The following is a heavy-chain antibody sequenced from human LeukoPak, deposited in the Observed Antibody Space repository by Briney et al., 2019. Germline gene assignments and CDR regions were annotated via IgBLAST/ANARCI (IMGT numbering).Heavy chain of an antibody. CDR3: ARQIASAGTAGFDF. V-gene: IGHV4-4*07. CDR2: FYSTGST. D-gene: IGHD6-13*01. Sequence: SETLSLTCTVSGGSISSYYWSWIRQPAGKGLEWIGRFYSTGSTNYNPSLKSPVTMPVDTSKNQFSLRLRSVTAADTAVYYCARQIASAGTAGFDFWGQGALVTVCS. CDR1: GGSISSYY. J-gene: IGHJ4*02.